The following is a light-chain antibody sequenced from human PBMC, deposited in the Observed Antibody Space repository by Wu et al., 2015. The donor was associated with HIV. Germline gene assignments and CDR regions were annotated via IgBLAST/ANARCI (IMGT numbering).Light chain of an antibody. Sequence: DIQMTQSPSSLSASVGDRVTITCRASQGISNSLAWYQQKPGKAPRLLLYSASRLEGGVPSRFSGSGSGTDYTLTISSLQPEDFATYYCQQYYSTPRTFGQGTKVEIK. CDR1: QGISNS. J-gene: IGKJ1*01. V-gene: IGKV1-NL1*01. CDR2: SAS. CDR3: QQYYSTPRT.